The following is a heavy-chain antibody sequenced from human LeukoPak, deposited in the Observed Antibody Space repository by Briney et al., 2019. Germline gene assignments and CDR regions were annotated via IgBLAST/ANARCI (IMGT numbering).Heavy chain of an antibody. CDR1: GFIVSNNY. CDR2: IYRSGST. J-gene: IGHJ4*02. Sequence: TGGSLRLSCAASGFIVSNNYMSWVRQAPGMGLEWVSVIYRSGSTYYADSVKGRFTISRDNSNNTVYLQMNSLRADDTAVYYCARGSTGWSRGDYWGRGTLVTVSS. CDR3: ARGSTGWSRGDY. D-gene: IGHD2-2*01. V-gene: IGHV3-66*01.